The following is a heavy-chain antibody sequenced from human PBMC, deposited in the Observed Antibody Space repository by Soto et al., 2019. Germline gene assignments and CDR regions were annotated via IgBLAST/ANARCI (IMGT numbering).Heavy chain of an antibody. CDR3: ARDRYYDILTALYYGMDV. V-gene: IGHV6-1*01. CDR2: TYYRSKWYN. D-gene: IGHD3-9*01. Sequence: SQTLSLTCAISGDSVSSNSAAWNWIRQSQSRGLDWLGRTYYRSKWYNDYAVSVKSRITINPDTSKNQFSLQLNSVTPEDTAVYYFARDRYYDILTALYYGMDVWGQGTTVTVSS. J-gene: IGHJ6*02. CDR1: GDSVSSNSAA.